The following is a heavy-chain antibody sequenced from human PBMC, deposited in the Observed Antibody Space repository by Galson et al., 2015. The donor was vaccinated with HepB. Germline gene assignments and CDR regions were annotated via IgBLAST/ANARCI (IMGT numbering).Heavy chain of an antibody. CDR3: ARDRNPGGLEQLVRTNWFDP. J-gene: IGHJ5*02. V-gene: IGHV7-4-1*02. D-gene: IGHD6-13*01. CDR1: GYTFTSYA. CDR2: INTNTGNP. Sequence: VKVSCKASGYTFTSYAMNWVRQAPGQGLEWVGWINTNTGNPTYAQGFTGRFVFSLDTSVSTAYLQISSLKAEDTAVYYCARDRNPGGLEQLVRTNWFDPWGQGTLVTVSS.